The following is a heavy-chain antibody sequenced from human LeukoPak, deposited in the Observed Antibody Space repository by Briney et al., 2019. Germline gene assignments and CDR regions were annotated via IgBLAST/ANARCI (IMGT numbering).Heavy chain of an antibody. CDR2: IYYSGST. V-gene: IGHV4-59*01. CDR3: ARVIAAAGYYYYGMDV. Sequence: SETLSPTCTVSGGSISSYYWSWIRQPPGKGLEWIGYIYYSGSTNYNPSLKSRVTISVDTPKNQFSLKLSSVTAADTAVYYCARVIAAAGYYYYGMDVWGQGTTVTVSS. D-gene: IGHD6-13*01. CDR1: GGSISSYY. J-gene: IGHJ6*02.